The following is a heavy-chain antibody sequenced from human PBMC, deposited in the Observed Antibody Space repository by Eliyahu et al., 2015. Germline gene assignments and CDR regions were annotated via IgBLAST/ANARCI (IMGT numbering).Heavy chain of an antibody. V-gene: IGHV3-7*01. CDR3: VGTHWCAGGGRCYPDY. Sequence: DVQLVESGGGFVHPGESLRLSCAVSGLTFSTRWMGWVRQAPGKGLEWVANIREDGSEQYYVDSVKGRFTISRDNAESSVFLQMNSLRAEDTAVYFCVGTHWCAGGGRCYPDYWGQGALVTVSS. CDR2: IREDGSEQ. CDR1: GLTFSTRW. J-gene: IGHJ4*02. D-gene: IGHD2-15*01.